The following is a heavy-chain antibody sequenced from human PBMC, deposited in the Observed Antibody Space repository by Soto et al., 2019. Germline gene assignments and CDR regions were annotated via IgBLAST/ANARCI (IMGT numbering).Heavy chain of an antibody. CDR2: ITDTGGDA. CDR1: GLTFGSRA. CDR3: ARGSTDSYPGSRIFDF. Sequence: HPGGSLRLSCVASGLTFGSRAMSWVRQAPGEGLQWVSTITDTGGDAKYADSVRGRFVISRDNSKKTLYLQMTSLTAEDSAMYYCARGSTDSYPGSRIFDFWGRGTLVTVPS. J-gene: IGHJ4*02. V-gene: IGHV3-23*01. D-gene: IGHD3-10*01.